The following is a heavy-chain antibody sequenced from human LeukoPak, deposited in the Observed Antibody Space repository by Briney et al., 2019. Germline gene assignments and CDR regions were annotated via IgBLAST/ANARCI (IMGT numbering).Heavy chain of an antibody. J-gene: IGHJ4*02. Sequence: GGSLRLSCAASGFTFSSYSMNWVRQAPGKGLEWVSSISSSSSYIYYADSVKGRFTISRDNAKNSLYLQMNSLRAEDTAVYYCASNRPAKQHLKVLDYWGQGTLVTVSS. CDR3: ASNRPAKQHLKVLDY. CDR2: ISSSSSYI. CDR1: GFTFSSYS. D-gene: IGHD6-13*01. V-gene: IGHV3-21*01.